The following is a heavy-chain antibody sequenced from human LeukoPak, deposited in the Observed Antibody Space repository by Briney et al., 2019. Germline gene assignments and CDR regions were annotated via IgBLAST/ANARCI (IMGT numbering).Heavy chain of an antibody. D-gene: IGHD3-10*01. V-gene: IGHV1-2*02. J-gene: IGHJ5*02. Sequence: GASVKVSCKASGYTFTGYYMHWVRQAPGQGLEWMGWINPNSGGTNYAQKFQGRVTMTRDTSISTAYMELSRLRSDDTAVYYCARVGVRGVYNRFDPWGQGTLVTVSS. CDR1: GYTFTGYY. CDR2: INPNSGGT. CDR3: ARVGVRGVYNRFDP.